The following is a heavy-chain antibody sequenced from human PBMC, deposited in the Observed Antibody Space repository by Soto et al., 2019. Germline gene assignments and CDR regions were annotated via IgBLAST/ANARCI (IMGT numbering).Heavy chain of an antibody. V-gene: IGHV4-30-4*02. Sequence: PSETLSLTCTVSGGSISSGDYYWSWIRQPPGKGLEWIGYISYSGSTYYNPSLKSRVTISVDTSKNQFSLKLSSVTAADTAVYYCARDRPIQSKWGPGSVVYWGQGTLVTVSS. D-gene: IGHD7-27*01. CDR2: ISYSGST. CDR1: GGSISSGDYY. CDR3: ARDRPIQSKWGPGSVVY. J-gene: IGHJ4*02.